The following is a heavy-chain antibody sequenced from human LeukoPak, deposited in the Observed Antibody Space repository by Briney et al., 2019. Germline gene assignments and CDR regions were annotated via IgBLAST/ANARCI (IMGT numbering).Heavy chain of an antibody. J-gene: IGHJ4*02. D-gene: IGHD3-22*01. V-gene: IGHV3-9*01. Sequence: GGSLRLSCAASGFTFDDYAMHWVRQAPGKGLEWVSGISWNSGSIGYADSVKGRFTISRDNAKNSLYLQMNSLRAEDTALYYCAIGLGYYSSFDYWGQGTLVTVSS. CDR1: GFTFDDYA. CDR3: AIGLGYYSSFDY. CDR2: ISWNSGSI.